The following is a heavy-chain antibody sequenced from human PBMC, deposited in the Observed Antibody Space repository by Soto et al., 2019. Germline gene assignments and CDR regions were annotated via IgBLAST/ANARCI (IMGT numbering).Heavy chain of an antibody. CDR3: ARGSWDDVSGHYYMDV. J-gene: IGHJ6*03. D-gene: IGHD1-1*01. CDR2: TYYKSKWYY. Sequence: SQTLSLTCDISGDSVSSNSAGWNWIRQTPSRGLEWLGRTYYKSKWYYTYAASVKSRITVSPDTSKNQFSLQLTSVTPEDTAVYYCARGSWDDVSGHYYMDVWDKGTTVTVPS. V-gene: IGHV6-1*01. CDR1: GDSVSSNSAG.